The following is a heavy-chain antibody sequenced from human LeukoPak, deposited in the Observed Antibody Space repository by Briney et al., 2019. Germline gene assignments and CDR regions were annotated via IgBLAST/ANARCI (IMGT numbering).Heavy chain of an antibody. CDR3: ASGSFRY. Sequence: GVLRLSCAASGFTFSTYWMHWVRQAPGKGLVWVSRMNNDGSIRDYADSVKGRFAISRDNAKNTLYLQMNSLRVEDTAVYYCASGSFRYWGQGTLVTVSS. J-gene: IGHJ4*02. CDR1: GFTFSTYW. CDR2: MNNDGSIR. D-gene: IGHD3-10*01. V-gene: IGHV3-74*01.